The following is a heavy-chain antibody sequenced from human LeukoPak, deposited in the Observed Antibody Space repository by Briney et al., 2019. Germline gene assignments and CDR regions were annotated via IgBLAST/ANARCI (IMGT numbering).Heavy chain of an antibody. Sequence: SETLSLTCTVSGGSISSYYWGWIRQSPGKGLEWIGSIFYSGSTYYNPSLKSRVTISVDTSKNQFSLKLSSVTAADTAVYYCARDIDYEDAFDIWGQGTMVTVSS. J-gene: IGHJ3*02. CDR3: ARDIDYEDAFDI. CDR1: GGSISSYY. CDR2: IFYSGST. D-gene: IGHD4-17*01. V-gene: IGHV4-39*07.